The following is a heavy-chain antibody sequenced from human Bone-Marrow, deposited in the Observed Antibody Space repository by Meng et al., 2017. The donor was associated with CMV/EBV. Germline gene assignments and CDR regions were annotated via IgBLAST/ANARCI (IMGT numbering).Heavy chain of an antibody. CDR1: AFTFSSYA. V-gene: IGHV3-23*01. J-gene: IGHJ4*02. CDR2: ISGSGGST. CDR3: ATLGLSGY. Sequence: GESLKISCAASAFTFSSYAMSWVRQAPGKGLEWVSAISGSGGSTYYADSVTGRFTISRDNAKNSLYLQMNSLRAEDTAVYYCATLGLSGYWGQGTLVTVSS. D-gene: IGHD3-10*01.